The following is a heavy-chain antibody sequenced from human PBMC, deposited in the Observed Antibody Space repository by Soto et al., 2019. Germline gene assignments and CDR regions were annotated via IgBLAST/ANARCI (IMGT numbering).Heavy chain of an antibody. CDR1: GFIFSNYW. V-gene: IGHV3-7*03. CDR3: ARPTVDFATSAPSYYFDY. Sequence: PGGSLRLSCAASGFIFSNYWMSWVRQAPGRGLEWVANIKQDGSDKYYVDSVKGRFSISRDNAKNSLYLQMNSLRAEDTAVYYCARPTVDFATSAPSYYFDYWGQGTLVTVSS. J-gene: IGHJ4*02. CDR2: IKQDGSDK. D-gene: IGHD4-4*01.